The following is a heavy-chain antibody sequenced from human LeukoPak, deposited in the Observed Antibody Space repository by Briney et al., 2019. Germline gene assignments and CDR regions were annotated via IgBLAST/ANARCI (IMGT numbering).Heavy chain of an antibody. CDR2: ISAYNGNT. CDR3: ARAPRSITMIVMIITGHFDY. J-gene: IGHJ4*02. CDR1: GYILTSYG. V-gene: IGHV1-18*01. D-gene: IGHD3-22*01. Sequence: ASVKVSCKTSGYILTSYGITWVRQAPGQGLEWMGWISAYNGNTNYAQKLQGRVTMTTDTSTSTAYLDLRSLRSDDTAVYYCARAPRSITMIVMIITGHFDYWGQGTLVTVSS.